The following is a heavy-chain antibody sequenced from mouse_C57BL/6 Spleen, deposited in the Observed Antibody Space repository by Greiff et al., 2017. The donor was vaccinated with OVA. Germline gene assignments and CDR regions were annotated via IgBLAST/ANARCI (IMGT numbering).Heavy chain of an antibody. V-gene: IGHV1-69*01. CDR3: ARSLTANYAMDY. Sequence: QVQLQQPGAELVMPGASVKLSCKASGYTFTSYWMHWVKQRPGQGLEWIGEIDPSDSYTNYNQKFKGKSTLTVDKSSSTAYMQLSSLTSEDSAVYYCARSLTANYAMDYLGQGTSVTVSS. D-gene: IGHD4-1*01. CDR1: GYTFTSYW. CDR2: IDPSDSYT. J-gene: IGHJ4*01.